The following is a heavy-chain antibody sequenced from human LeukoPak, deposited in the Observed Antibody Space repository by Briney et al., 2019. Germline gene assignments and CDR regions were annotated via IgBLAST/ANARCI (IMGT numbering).Heavy chain of an antibody. D-gene: IGHD2-21*01. Sequence: PGRSLRLSCAASGFTFSSYSMSWVRQAPGKGLEWVSSISISSSHIWYADSVKGRFTISRDNAKNSLDLQMNSLRVEDTAVYYCARDAPSVGDSPDYWGQGTLVTVSS. CDR3: ARDAPSVGDSPDY. CDR2: ISISSSHI. V-gene: IGHV3-21*01. CDR1: GFTFSSYS. J-gene: IGHJ4*02.